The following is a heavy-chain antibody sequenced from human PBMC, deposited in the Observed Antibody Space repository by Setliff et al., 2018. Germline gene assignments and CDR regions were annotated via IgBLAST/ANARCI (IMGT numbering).Heavy chain of an antibody. CDR1: GYTFTNYG. V-gene: IGHV1-2*02. CDR3: AREGVDTRSSTDYRYYMDV. CDR2: INPDSGDT. J-gene: IGHJ6*03. D-gene: IGHD5-18*01. Sequence: ASVKVSCKASGYTFTNYGITWVRQAPVQGLEWMGWINPDSGDTHSAQKFQGRVTMTRDTSINTAYMELSSLTSDDTAVYYCAREGVDTRSSTDYRYYMDVWGKGTTVTVSS.